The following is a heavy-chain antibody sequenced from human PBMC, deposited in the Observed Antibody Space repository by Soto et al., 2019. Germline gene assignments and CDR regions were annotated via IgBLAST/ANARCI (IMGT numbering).Heavy chain of an antibody. CDR2: IFPGDSDT. CDR3: ARGVIRGLIYYGMDV. V-gene: IGHV5-51*01. D-gene: IGHD3-10*01. J-gene: IGHJ6*02. Sequence: PGESLKISCNGSGYSFTNYWIAWVRQMPGEGLEWMGMIFPGDSDTRYSPPFQGQVTFSVDKPISTAYMQWSSLRASDTAIYYCARGVIRGLIYYGMDVWGQGTTVTVSS. CDR1: GYSFTNYW.